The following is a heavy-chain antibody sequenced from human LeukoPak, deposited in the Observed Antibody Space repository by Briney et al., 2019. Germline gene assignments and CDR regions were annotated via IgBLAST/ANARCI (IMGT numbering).Heavy chain of an antibody. CDR1: GGSISIGGYY. CDR3: ARAPDSGSHYFDY. V-gene: IGHV4-31*03. Sequence: PSETLSLTCTVSGGSISIGGYYWSWIRQHPGKGLEWIGYISYSGSTYCNPSLKSRLTISVDMANNQFSLKLTSVTAADTAVYYCARAPDSGSHYFDYWGQGTLVTVSS. J-gene: IGHJ4*02. D-gene: IGHD3-10*01. CDR2: ISYSGST.